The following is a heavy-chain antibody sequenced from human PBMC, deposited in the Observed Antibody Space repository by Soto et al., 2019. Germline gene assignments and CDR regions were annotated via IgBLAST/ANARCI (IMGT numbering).Heavy chain of an antibody. CDR2: IYHSGST. V-gene: IGHV4-30-2*01. D-gene: IGHD3-10*01. CDR1: GGSISSGGYS. CDR3: ARARITMVRGVFHYYYGMDV. Sequence: PSETLSLTCAVSGGSISSGGYSWSWIRQPPGKGLEWIGYIYHSGSTYYNPSLKSRVTISVDRSKNQFSLKLSSVTAADTAVYYCARARITMVRGVFHYYYGMDVWGQGTTVTVSS. J-gene: IGHJ6*02.